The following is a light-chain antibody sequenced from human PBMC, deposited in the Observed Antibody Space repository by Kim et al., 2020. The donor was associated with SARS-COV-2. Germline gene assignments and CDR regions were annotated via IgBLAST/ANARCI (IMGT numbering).Light chain of an antibody. CDR1: SSDVGGYNY. Sequence: GQSITISCTGTSSDVGGYNYVSWYQQHPGKAPNLMIYDVSNRPSGVSNRFSGSKSGNTASLTISGLQAEDEAEYYCSSYTSSSTRVFGGGTQLTVL. CDR2: DVS. V-gene: IGLV2-14*03. CDR3: SSYTSSSTRV. J-gene: IGLJ3*02.